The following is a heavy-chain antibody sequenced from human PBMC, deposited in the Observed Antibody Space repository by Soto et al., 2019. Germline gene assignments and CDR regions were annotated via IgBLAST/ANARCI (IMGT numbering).Heavy chain of an antibody. D-gene: IGHD3-10*01. CDR2: IIPIFGTA. Sequence: QVQLVQSGAEVKKPGSSVKVSCKASGGTFSSYAISWVRQAPGQGLEWMGGIIPIFGTANYAQKFQGRVTITADKSTSTAYMELSSLRSEDTAVYYCARGGYYGSRSYYNSHDYWGQGTLVTVSS. V-gene: IGHV1-69*06. J-gene: IGHJ4*02. CDR1: GGTFSSYA. CDR3: ARGGYYGSRSYYNSHDY.